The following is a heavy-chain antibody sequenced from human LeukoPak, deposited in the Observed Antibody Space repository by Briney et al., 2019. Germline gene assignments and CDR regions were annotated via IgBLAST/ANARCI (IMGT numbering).Heavy chain of an antibody. CDR2: IYHSGST. D-gene: IGHD1-26*01. V-gene: IGHV4-38-2*01. J-gene: IGHJ4*02. CDR1: GYSISSGYY. CDR3: ARRRVGFTVDY. Sequence: SETLSLTCAVSGYSISSGYYWGWIRQPPGKGLEWIGSIYHSGSTYYNPSLKSRVNISVDTSKNHFSLKLSSVTAADTAVYYCARRRVGFTVDYWSQGTLVTVSS.